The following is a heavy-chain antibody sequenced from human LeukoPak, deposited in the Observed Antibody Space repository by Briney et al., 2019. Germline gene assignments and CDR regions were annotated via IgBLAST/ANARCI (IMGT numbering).Heavy chain of an antibody. J-gene: IGHJ3*02. CDR2: INENGRT. V-gene: IGHV4-34*01. D-gene: IGHD6-13*01. Sequence: SETLSLTCGVYGGSFGGYFWSWIRQPPGKGLDWIAEINENGRTNYNPSLKSRVTISVDTSKNYLSLEVTSVTAADTAVYYCARAAAAGADAYDIWGQGTMVTVSS. CDR3: ARAAAAGADAYDI. CDR1: GGSFGGYF.